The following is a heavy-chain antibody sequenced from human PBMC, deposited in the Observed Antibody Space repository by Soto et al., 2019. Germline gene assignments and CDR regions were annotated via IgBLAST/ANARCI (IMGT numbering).Heavy chain of an antibody. V-gene: IGHV3-23*01. J-gene: IGHJ6*02. D-gene: IGHD3-22*01. CDR1: GFTFSSYA. CDR3: AKDVNYYDSSGYYGGYYYYGMDV. CDR2: MSGIGGRT. Sequence: GSLRLSCASSGFTFSSYAMSWVRQAPGKGLEWVSAMSGIGGRTYYADSVKGRFTISRDNSKNTLYLKMNSLRAEDTAVYYCAKDVNYYDSSGYYGGYYYYGMDVWGQGTTVTVSS.